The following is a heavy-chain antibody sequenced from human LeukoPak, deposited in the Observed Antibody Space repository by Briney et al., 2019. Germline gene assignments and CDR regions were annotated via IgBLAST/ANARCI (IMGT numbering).Heavy chain of an antibody. CDR3: ARVGASPLDS. Sequence: SETLSLTCTVSGGSIRGYFWSWIRQPPGKGLEWIGYIYHSGSTFYNPSLNSRVSMSVDTSNNQFSLKLSSVTAADTAMYYCARVGASPLDSWGQGTLVTVSS. D-gene: IGHD4/OR15-4a*01. CDR2: IYHSGST. V-gene: IGHV4-59*06. CDR1: GGSIRGYF. J-gene: IGHJ4*02.